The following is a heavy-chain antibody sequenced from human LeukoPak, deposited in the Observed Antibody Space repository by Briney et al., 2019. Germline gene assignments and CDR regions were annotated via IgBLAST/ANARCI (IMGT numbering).Heavy chain of an antibody. V-gene: IGHV1-46*01. D-gene: IGHD4-11*01. CDR3: ARDDYKDAFDI. CDR1: GYTFTSYY. Sequence: GASVKVSCKASGYTFTSYYMHWVRQAPGQGLEWMGIINPSGGSTSYAQKFQGRVTMTRDTSTSTVYMELSSLRSDDTAVYYCARDDYKDAFDIWGQGTMVTVSS. CDR2: INPSGGST. J-gene: IGHJ3*02.